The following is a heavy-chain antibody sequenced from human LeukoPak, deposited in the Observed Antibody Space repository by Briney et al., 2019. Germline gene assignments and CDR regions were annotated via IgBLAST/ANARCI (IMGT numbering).Heavy chain of an antibody. CDR1: GFTFDDYA. V-gene: IGHV3-9*01. D-gene: IGHD6-13*01. CDR2: ISWNSGRI. Sequence: GGSLRLSCATSGFTFDDYAMHWVRQAPGKGLEWVSGISWNSGRIGYVESVKGRFTTSRDNAKNSLYLQMNSLRAEDTALYYCAKDKGSSWSGGLDYWGQGTLVTVSS. J-gene: IGHJ4*02. CDR3: AKDKGSSWSGGLDY.